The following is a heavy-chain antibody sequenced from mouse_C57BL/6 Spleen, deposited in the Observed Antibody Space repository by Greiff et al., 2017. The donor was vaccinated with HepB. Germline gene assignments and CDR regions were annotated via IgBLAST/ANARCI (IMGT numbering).Heavy chain of an antibody. CDR2: IHPSDSDT. CDR3: AICYSNYRFAY. V-gene: IGHV1-74*01. Sequence: VQLQQPGAELVKPGASVKVSCKASGYTFTSYWMHWVKQRPGQGLEWIGRIHPSDSDTNYNQKFKGKATLTVDKSSSTAYMQLSSLTSEDSAVYYCAICYSNYRFAYWGQGTLVTVSA. J-gene: IGHJ3*01. D-gene: IGHD2-5*01. CDR1: GYTFTSYW.